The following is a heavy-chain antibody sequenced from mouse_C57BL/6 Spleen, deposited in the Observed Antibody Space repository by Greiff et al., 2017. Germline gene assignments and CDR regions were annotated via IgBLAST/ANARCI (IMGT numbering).Heavy chain of an antibody. Sequence: QVQLKQSGPELVKPGASVKISCKASGYAFSSSWMNWVKQRPGKGLEWIGRIYPGDGDTNYNGKFKGKATLTADKSSSTAYMQLISLPSEDSAVYVCARPYGNYGWMDYWGQRTSVTVSS. CDR1: GYAFSSSW. CDR2: IYPGDGDT. CDR3: ARPYGNYGWMDY. D-gene: IGHD2-1*01. J-gene: IGHJ4*01. V-gene: IGHV1-82*01.